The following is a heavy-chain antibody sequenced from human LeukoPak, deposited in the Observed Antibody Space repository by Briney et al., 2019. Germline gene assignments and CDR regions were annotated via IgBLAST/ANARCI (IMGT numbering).Heavy chain of an antibody. Sequence: SETLSLTCPVPGGSITSDHWNWIRQPPGKGLEWIGCIYYSGSTYYNPSLKSRVTISVDMSKNQFSLRLTSVTAADTAVYYCARKNDFDIWGQGTLVTVSS. CDR3: ARKNDFDI. CDR2: IYYSGST. V-gene: IGHV4-59*01. CDR1: GGSITSDH. D-gene: IGHD2/OR15-2a*01. J-gene: IGHJ3*02.